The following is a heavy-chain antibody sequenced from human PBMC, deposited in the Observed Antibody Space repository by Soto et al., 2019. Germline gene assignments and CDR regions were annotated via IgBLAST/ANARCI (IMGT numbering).Heavy chain of an antibody. V-gene: IGHV3-30*18. CDR2: ISYDGSNK. Sequence: GGSLRLSCASSGFTFSSYGMHWVRHAPGKGLEWVAVISYDGSNKYYADSVKGRFTISRDNSKNTLYLQMNSLRAEDTAVYYCAKDLWRYDFWSSMGVVYWGQGTLVTVSS. CDR3: AKDLWRYDFWSSMGVVY. CDR1: GFTFSSYG. J-gene: IGHJ4*02. D-gene: IGHD3-3*01.